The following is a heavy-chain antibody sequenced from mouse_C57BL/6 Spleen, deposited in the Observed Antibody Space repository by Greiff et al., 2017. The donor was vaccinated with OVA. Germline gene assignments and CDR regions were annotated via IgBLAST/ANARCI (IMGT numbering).Heavy chain of an antibody. V-gene: IGHV1-59*01. CDR1: GYTFTSYW. D-gene: IGHD3-1*01. Sequence: VQLQQPGAELVRPGTSVKLSCKASGYTFTSYWMHWVKQRPGQGLEWIGVIDPSDSYTNYNQKFKGKATLTVDTSSSTAYMQLSSLTSEDSAVYYCARSGKSSPFFDYWGQGTTLTVSS. J-gene: IGHJ2*01. CDR2: IDPSDSYT. CDR3: ARSGKSSPFFDY.